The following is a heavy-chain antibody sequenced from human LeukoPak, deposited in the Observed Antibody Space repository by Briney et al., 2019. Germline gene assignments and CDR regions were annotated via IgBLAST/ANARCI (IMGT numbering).Heavy chain of an antibody. CDR1: GGSISSYY. Sequence: MAPETLSLTCTVSGGSISSYYWSWIRQPPGKGLEWIGYIYASGSTSYNPSLKSRVTLSVDTSKNQFSLKLSSVTAADTAEYYCARHGSIRSPLGPWGQGTLVTVSS. CDR2: IYASGST. CDR3: ARHGSIRSPLGP. J-gene: IGHJ5*02. D-gene: IGHD3-10*01. V-gene: IGHV4-4*09.